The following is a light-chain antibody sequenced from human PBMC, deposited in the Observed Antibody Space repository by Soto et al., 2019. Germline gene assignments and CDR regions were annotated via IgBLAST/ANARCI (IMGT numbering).Light chain of an antibody. CDR3: QKYELLPVT. CDR1: QDISKY. CDR2: DAS. Sequence: QMTQSPSSLSASVGDRVTIACQASQDISKYLNWYQHKPGKAPKLLIYDASTLETGVPSRFSGSGSGTEFTLTIPSLQPGDVETYFCQKYELLPVTSGGGTKV. J-gene: IGKJ4*01. V-gene: IGKV1-33*01.